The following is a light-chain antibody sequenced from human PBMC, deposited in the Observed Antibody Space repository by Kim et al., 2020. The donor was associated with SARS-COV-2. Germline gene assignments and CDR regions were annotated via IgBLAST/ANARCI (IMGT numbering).Light chain of an antibody. CDR3: SSRDTTGSHVI. CDR1: SLRPPF. CDR2: GKN. Sequence: LGPTVNITLQGDSLRPPFANGYQQKTGQAPILVLYGKNSRTSGIPDRFSGSRSGNTASLTITGAQAEDESDYYCSSRDTTGSHVIFGPGTKVTVL. J-gene: IGLJ1*01. V-gene: IGLV3-19*01.